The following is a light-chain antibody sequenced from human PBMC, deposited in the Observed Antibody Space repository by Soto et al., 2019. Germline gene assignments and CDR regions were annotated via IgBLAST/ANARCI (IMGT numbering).Light chain of an antibody. CDR1: QSVSSNY. Sequence: EIVLTQSPCTLSSSPGERATLSCRTSQSVSSNYLAWYQQRPGQAPRLLIYGASSRATGIPDRFSGSGSGTDFTLTISILEPEDLTVYYCQQYGTSHRTFGQGTKVDIK. J-gene: IGKJ1*01. CDR2: GAS. V-gene: IGKV3-20*01. CDR3: QQYGTSHRT.